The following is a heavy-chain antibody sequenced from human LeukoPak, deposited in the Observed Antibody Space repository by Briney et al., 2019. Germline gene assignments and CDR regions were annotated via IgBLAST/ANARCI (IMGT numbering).Heavy chain of an antibody. CDR2: LYSGGTT. CDR1: GFSVSSNY. Sequence: GGSLRLSCAASGFSVSSNYVSWVRQAPGKGLEWVSVLYSGGTTYYADSVKGRFTISRDNAKNSLYLQMNSLRAEDTAVYYCAKDWGPYYYDSSGYPDWGQGTLVTVSS. D-gene: IGHD3-22*01. CDR3: AKDWGPYYYDSSGYPD. J-gene: IGHJ4*02. V-gene: IGHV3-53*01.